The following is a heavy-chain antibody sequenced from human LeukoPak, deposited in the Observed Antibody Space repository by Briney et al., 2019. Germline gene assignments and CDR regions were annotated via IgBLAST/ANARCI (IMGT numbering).Heavy chain of an antibody. V-gene: IGHV3-21*06. CDR2: IGPTGSDR. Sequence: GGSLRLSCTASGLTFSTSGFNWVRQAPGKGLEWVASIGPTGSDRYHADSIKGRFTISRDNANNFLYLQMDSLRAEDTAVYYCATETNGRHYDYWGQGTLLTVSS. CDR1: GLTFSTSG. J-gene: IGHJ4*02. D-gene: IGHD1-14*01. CDR3: ATETNGRHYDY.